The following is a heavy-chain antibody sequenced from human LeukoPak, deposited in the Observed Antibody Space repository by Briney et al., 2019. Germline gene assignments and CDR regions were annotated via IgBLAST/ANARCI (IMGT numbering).Heavy chain of an antibody. CDR1: GGSISSNSYY. D-gene: IGHD3-3*01. CDR3: ARGPRITIFGVVMVWYY. Sequence: SETLSLTCAVSGGSISSNSYYWGWIRQPPGKGLEWIGSIYYSGSTYYNPSLKSRVTISVDTSKNQFSLKLSSVTAADTAVYYCARGPRITIFGVVMVWYYWGQGILVTASS. J-gene: IGHJ4*02. V-gene: IGHV4-39*01. CDR2: IYYSGST.